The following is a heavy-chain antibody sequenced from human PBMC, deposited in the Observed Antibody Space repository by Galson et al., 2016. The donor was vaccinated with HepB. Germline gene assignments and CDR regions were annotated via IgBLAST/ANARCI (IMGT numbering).Heavy chain of an antibody. J-gene: IGHJ4*02. CDR2: IYYSGST. Sequence: SETLSLTCTVSGGSISSNFYYWDWIRQPPGKGLEWIGSIYYSGSTDYNPSLKSRLTMSVDTSKNHFSLKLSSVSAADTAVYYCARRHGATKSRRYFDHWGQGTLVTVSS. CDR1: GGSISSNFYY. CDR3: ARRHGATKSRRYFDH. D-gene: IGHD1-26*01. V-gene: IGHV4-39*02.